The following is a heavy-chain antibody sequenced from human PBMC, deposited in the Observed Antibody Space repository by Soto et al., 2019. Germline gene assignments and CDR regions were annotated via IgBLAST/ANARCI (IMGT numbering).Heavy chain of an antibody. CDR2: IYVTGAV. D-gene: IGHD2-21*01. J-gene: IGHJ5*02. V-gene: IGHV4-31*03. CDR3: ARLRIATNNYKWFDP. Sequence: PSETLSLTCSVSVAALNSGNYYWSWIRQVPGKGLEWIGHIYVTGAVDYNPSLRDRITISQDTSERQFSLNLRLVTAADTAVYYCARLRIATNNYKWFDPWGQGTLVTVPQ. CDR1: VAALNSGNYY.